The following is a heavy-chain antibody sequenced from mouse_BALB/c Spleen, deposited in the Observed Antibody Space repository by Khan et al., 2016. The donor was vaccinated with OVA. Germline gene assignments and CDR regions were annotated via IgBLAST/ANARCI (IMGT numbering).Heavy chain of an antibody. CDR2: KNTHSGLP. J-gene: IGHJ3*01. Sequence: QIQLVQSGPELKKPGETVRISCKASGYSFTTAGMQWVQKMPGKGLKWIGWKNTHSGLPNYAEDSKGRFVFSLETSATTAYLQISNLKIEDTATYVCAREDYDGYGLAYWGQGTLVTVSA. CDR3: AREDYDGYGLAY. V-gene: IGHV9-4*02. D-gene: IGHD1-2*01. CDR1: GYSFTTAG.